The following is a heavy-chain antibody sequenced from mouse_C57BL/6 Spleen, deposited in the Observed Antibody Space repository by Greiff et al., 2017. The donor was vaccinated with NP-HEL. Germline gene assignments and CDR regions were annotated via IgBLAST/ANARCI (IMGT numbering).Heavy chain of an antibody. J-gene: IGHJ2*01. D-gene: IGHD2-10*02. CDR2: ISYSGST. Sequence: EVQLVESGPGMVKPSQSLSLTCTVTGYSITSGYDWHWIRHFPGNKLEWMGYISYSGSTNYNPSLKSRISITHDTSTNHFFLKLNSVTTEDTATYYCARYGNYGFDYWGQGTTLTVSS. CDR3: ARYGNYGFDY. V-gene: IGHV3-1*01. CDR1: GYSITSGYD.